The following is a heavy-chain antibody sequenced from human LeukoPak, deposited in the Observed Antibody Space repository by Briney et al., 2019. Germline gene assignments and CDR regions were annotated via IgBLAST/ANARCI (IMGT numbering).Heavy chain of an antibody. D-gene: IGHD4-23*01. Sequence: SGPTLVKPTQTLTLTCAFSGFSLSTSGVGVGWIRQPPGKALEWLALIYWDDDKRYSPSLKSRLAITKDTSKNRVVLTMTNMDPVDTATYYCAHSYSPVVATLYCFDYWGQGTLVTVSS. CDR3: AHSYSPVVATLYCFDY. V-gene: IGHV2-5*02. J-gene: IGHJ4*02. CDR2: IYWDDDK. CDR1: GFSLSTSGVG.